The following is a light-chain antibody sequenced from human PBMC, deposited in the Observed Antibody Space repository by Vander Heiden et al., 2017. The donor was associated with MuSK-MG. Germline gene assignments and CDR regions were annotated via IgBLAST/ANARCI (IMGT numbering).Light chain of an antibody. CDR3: QGWDGSRDLVV. V-gene: IGLV3-21*02. CDR1: NIGGKS. CDR2: DDA. J-gene: IGLJ2*01. Sequence: SYVVTQPPSVSVAPGQTATIACGGDNIGGKSVHWYQQRPGQAPALVVYDDAQRPSGIPERFSGSNSGNTATLTINGVEAGDEADYYCQGWDGSRDLVVFGGGTRLTVL.